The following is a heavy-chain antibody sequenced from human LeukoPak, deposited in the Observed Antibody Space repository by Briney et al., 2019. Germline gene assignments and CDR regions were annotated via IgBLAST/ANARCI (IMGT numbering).Heavy chain of an antibody. CDR3: AGGLVGAMAFDI. D-gene: IGHD1-26*01. V-gene: IGHV1-46*01. J-gene: IGHJ3*02. CDR1: GYTFTSYY. CDR2: INPSGGST. Sequence: GASVKVSCKASGYTFTSYYMHWVRQAPGQGLEWMGIINPSGGSTSYAQKFQGRVTMTRDTSTSTVYMELSRLRSDDTAVYYCAGGLVGAMAFDIWGQGTMVTVSS.